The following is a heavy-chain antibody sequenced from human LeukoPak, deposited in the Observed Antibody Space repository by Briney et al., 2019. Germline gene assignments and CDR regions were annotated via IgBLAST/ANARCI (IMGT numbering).Heavy chain of an antibody. CDR1: GFTVSSNY. Sequence: GGSLRLSCAASGFTVSSNYMNWVRQAPGKGLEWASLIYSDGSTYYADSVKGRFIISRDNSANTLYLQMNSLRAEDTAVYYCARFQXIYTNSYAWFDPWGQGTLVTVSS. CDR3: ARFQXIYTNSYAWFDP. V-gene: IGHV3-53*01. J-gene: IGHJ5*02. D-gene: IGHD2-8*01. CDR2: IYSDGST.